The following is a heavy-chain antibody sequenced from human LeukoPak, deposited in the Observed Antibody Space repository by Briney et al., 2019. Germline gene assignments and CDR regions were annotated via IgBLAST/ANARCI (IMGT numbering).Heavy chain of an antibody. CDR1: GGSFSGYY. V-gene: IGHV4-34*01. CDR3: ASILGEVVVAATPGNWFDP. J-gene: IGHJ5*02. CDR2: INHSGST. D-gene: IGHD2-15*01. Sequence: SETLSLTCAVYGGSFSGYYWSWIRQPPGKGLERIGEINHSGSTNYNPSLKSRVTISVDTSKNQFSLKLSSVTAADTAVYYCASILGEVVVAATPGNWFDPWGQGTLVSVSS.